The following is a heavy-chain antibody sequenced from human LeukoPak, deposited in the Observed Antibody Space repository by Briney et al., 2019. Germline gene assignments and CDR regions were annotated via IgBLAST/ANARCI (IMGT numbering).Heavy chain of an antibody. CDR1: GGSFSGYY. D-gene: IGHD3-10*01. CDR2: INHSGST. J-gene: IGHJ6*03. CDR3: ARENWGPMADYYYYMDV. Sequence: SETLSLTCAVYGGSFSGYYWSWIRQPPGKGLEWIGEINHSGSTNYNPSLKSRVTISVDTSKNQFSLKLRSVTAADTAVYYCARENWGPMADYYYYMDVWGKGTTVTISS. V-gene: IGHV4-34*01.